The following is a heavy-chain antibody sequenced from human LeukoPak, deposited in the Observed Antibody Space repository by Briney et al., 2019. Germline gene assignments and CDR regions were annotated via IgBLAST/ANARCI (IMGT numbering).Heavy chain of an antibody. V-gene: IGHV3-74*01. CDR3: ARDSSGSYDY. Sequence: GGSLRLSCAASGFTFSIYWMHWVRQAPGTGLVWVSRISNDGSATIYVDSVKSRFTISRDNAKNTLYLQMNSLRAEDTAVYYCARDSSGSYDYWGQGTLVTVFS. D-gene: IGHD1-26*01. CDR1: GFTFSIYW. J-gene: IGHJ4*02. CDR2: ISNDGSAT.